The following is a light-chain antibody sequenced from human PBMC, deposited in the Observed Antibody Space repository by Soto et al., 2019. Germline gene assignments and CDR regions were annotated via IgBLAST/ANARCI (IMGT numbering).Light chain of an antibody. CDR2: DAS. V-gene: IGKV3-11*01. J-gene: IGKJ5*01. CDR1: QTVGY. Sequence: EIVLTQSPATLSLSPGERATLSCRASQTVGYLAWYQQKTGQAPRLLIYDASNRATGIPSRFTGSGSGTDFSLTISSLEPEDFVVYYCQHRSDLPITFGQGTRLEMK. CDR3: QHRSDLPIT.